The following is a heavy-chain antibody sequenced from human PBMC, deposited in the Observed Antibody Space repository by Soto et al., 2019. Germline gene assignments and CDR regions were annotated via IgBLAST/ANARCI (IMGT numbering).Heavy chain of an antibody. V-gene: IGHV4-59*01. J-gene: IGHJ5*02. CDR2: IYYSGST. CDR3: ARALWGRGNWFDP. CDR1: GGSISSYY. Sequence: QVQLQESGPGLVKPSETLSLTCTVSGGSISSYYWSWIRQPPGKGLEWIGYIYYSGSTNYNPSLKSRVTISVDTSKNQVALKLSSVTAADTAVYYCARALWGRGNWFDPWGQGTLVTVSS. D-gene: IGHD3-16*01.